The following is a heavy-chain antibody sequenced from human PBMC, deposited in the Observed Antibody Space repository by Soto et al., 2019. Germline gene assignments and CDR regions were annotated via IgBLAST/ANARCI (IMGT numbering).Heavy chain of an antibody. CDR1: GFTFDNYW. D-gene: IGHD6-13*01. J-gene: IGHJ4*02. CDR2: IDSGGTST. CDR3: VRDAGHSSTWYRNYFDY. V-gene: IGHV3-74*01. Sequence: GGSLRLSCAASGFTFDNYWMHWVRRAPGKGLVWVSRIDSGGTSTKYADSVKGRFLISRDNSKNTLSLQMNSLRAEDTAFYYCVRDAGHSSTWYRNYFDYWGQGHMVTV.